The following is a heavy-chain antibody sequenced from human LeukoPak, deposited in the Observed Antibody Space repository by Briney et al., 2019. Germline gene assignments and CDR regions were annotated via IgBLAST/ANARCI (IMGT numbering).Heavy chain of an antibody. Sequence: ASVKVSCKSSGYTFTSYGIIWVRQAPGQGLEWMGWISAYNGNTNYAQKLQGRVTMTTDTSTSTAYMELRSLRSDDTAVYYCARDSSSGSYYGYFQHWGQGTLVTVSS. J-gene: IGHJ1*01. CDR3: ARDSSSGSYYGYFQH. V-gene: IGHV1-18*01. CDR2: ISAYNGNT. CDR1: GYTFTSYG. D-gene: IGHD1-26*01.